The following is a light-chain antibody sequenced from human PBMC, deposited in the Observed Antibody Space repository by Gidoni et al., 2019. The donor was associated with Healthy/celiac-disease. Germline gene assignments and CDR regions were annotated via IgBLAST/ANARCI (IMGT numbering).Light chain of an antibody. CDR3: QQYNNLPLT. CDR2: GSS. CDR1: QSVSSN. J-gene: IGKJ4*01. V-gene: IGKV3-15*01. Sequence: EIVMPQSPATLSVSPGERATLSCRASQSVSSNLAWYQQKPGQAPRLLLYGSSTRATGIPARFSGSGSGTEFTLTISSLQSEDFAVYSCQQYNNLPLTFGGGTKVEI.